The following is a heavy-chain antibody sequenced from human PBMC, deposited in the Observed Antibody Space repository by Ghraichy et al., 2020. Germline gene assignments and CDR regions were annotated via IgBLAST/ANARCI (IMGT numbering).Heavy chain of an antibody. D-gene: IGHD3-3*01. CDR2: INHSGST. J-gene: IGHJ6*03. CDR1: GGSFSGYY. V-gene: IGHV4-34*01. Sequence: SQTLSLTCAVYGGSFSGYYWSWIRQPPGKGLEWIGEINHSGSTNYNPSLKSRVTISVDTSKNQFSLKLSSVTAADTAVYYCARARRSITIFGVVKPYYYYYMDVWGKGTTVTVSS. CDR3: ARARRSITIFGVVKPYYYYYMDV.